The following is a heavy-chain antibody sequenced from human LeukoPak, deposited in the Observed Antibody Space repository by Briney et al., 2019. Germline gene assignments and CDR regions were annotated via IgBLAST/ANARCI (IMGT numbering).Heavy chain of an antibody. V-gene: IGHV4-39*07. CDR2: IHYSGST. J-gene: IGHJ4*02. D-gene: IGHD3-10*01. CDR3: AREVVTMVRGVIIRNFDY. Sequence: SETLSLTCTVSGGSISSSSYYWAWIRQPPGKGLEWIGSIHYSGSTYYNPSLQSRVTISIDTSKNQFSLKLRFVTAADTAVYYCAREVVTMVRGVIIRNFDYWGQGTLVTVSS. CDR1: GGSISSSSYY.